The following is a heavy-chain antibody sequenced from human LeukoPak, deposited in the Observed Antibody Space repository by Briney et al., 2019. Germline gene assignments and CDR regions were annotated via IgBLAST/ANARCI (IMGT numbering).Heavy chain of an antibody. CDR2: IYTSGST. V-gene: IGHV4-61*02. Sequence: SETLSLTCTVSGGSISSGSYYWSWIRQPAGKGLEWIGRIYTSGSTNYNPSLKSRVTIPVDTSKNQFSLKLSSVTAADTAVYYCAAVVVPAATGYYGMDVWGQGTTVTVSS. D-gene: IGHD2-2*01. CDR1: GGSISSGSYY. J-gene: IGHJ6*02. CDR3: AAVVVPAATGYYGMDV.